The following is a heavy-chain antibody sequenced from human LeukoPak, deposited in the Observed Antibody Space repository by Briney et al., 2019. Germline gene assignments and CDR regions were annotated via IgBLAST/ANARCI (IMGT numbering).Heavy chain of an antibody. Sequence: SVTVSCTASGGTFSSYAISWVRQAPGQGLEWMGGIIPIFGTANYAQKFQGRVTITADESTSTAYMELSSLRSEDTAVYYCARGDYYDSSGYYYDYWGRGTLVTVSS. D-gene: IGHD3-22*01. CDR1: GGTFSSYA. CDR3: ARGDYYDSSGYYYDY. CDR2: IIPIFGTA. J-gene: IGHJ4*02. V-gene: IGHV1-69*13.